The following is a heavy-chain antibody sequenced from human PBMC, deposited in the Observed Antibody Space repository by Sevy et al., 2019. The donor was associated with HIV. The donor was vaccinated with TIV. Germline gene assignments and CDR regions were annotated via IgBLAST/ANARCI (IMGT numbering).Heavy chain of an antibody. CDR1: GFSVSSNY. CDR2: IYSDGRT. D-gene: IGHD2-15*01. J-gene: IGHJ6*02. Sequence: GGSLRLSCVVSGFSVSSNYMSWVRQAPGKGLEWVSNIYSDGRTYYAGSVRGRFTISGDTSKNTEYLEMKSLRAEDTAVYYCTREDIVLGEDNYYGMDVWGHGTTVTVSS. CDR3: TREDIVLGEDNYYGMDV. V-gene: IGHV3-53*01.